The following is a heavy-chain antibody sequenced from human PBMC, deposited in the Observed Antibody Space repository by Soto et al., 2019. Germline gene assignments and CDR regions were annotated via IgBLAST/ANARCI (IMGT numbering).Heavy chain of an antibody. CDR1: GGSISSSSYY. CDR2: IYYSGST. CDR3: ARQAYYYGSGSYFRPFYYYYGMDV. J-gene: IGHJ6*02. D-gene: IGHD3-10*01. Sequence: SETLSLTCTVSGGSISSSSYYWGWIRQPPGKGLEWIGSIYYSGSTYYNPSLKSRVTISVDTSKNQFSLKLGSVTAADTAVYYCARQAYYYGSGSYFRPFYYYYGMDVWGQGTTVTVSS. V-gene: IGHV4-39*01.